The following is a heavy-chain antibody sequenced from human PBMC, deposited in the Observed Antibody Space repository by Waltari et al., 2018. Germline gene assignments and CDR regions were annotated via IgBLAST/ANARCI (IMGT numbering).Heavy chain of an antibody. CDR3: ARSTGQGFTVHGDY. J-gene: IGHJ4*02. Sequence: QVQLQESGPGLVKPSETLSLTCAVSGYSISSGYYWGWIRQPPGKGLDWIGSIYHSGSTYYNPSLKSRVTISVDTSKNQFSLKLSSVTAADTAVYYCARSTGQGFTVHGDYWGQGTLVTVSS. CDR1: GYSISSGYY. CDR2: IYHSGST. D-gene: IGHD4-17*01. V-gene: IGHV4-38-2*01.